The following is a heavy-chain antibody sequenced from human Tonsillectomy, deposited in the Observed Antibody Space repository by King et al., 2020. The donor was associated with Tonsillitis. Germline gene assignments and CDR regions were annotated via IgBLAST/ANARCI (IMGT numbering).Heavy chain of an antibody. CDR2: IKSNADGGTT. Sequence: QLVESWGGLVKPGGSLSLSCGASGFIFNNAWMNWVRQAPGKGLEWVGRIKSNADGGTTDYAAAVRGRFTISRDDSRDTLYLQMNSLKVEDTAVYYCTTDSGDKDDYWGQGTLVTVSS. D-gene: IGHD4-17*01. CDR1: GFIFNNAW. J-gene: IGHJ4*02. V-gene: IGHV3-15*07. CDR3: TTDSGDKDDY.